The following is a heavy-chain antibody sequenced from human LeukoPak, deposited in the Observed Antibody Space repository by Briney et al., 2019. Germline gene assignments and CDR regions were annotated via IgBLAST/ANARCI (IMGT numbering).Heavy chain of an antibody. Sequence: PSETLSLTCTVSGGSISSSSYYWVWIRQPPGKGLEGSGSIYYSGSTYYNPSLKSRVTISVAPSKNQFSLKLSSVTAADTAVYYCASQTYYYGSGSYYQVDYWGQGTLVTVSS. J-gene: IGHJ4*02. CDR3: ASQTYYYGSGSYYQVDY. CDR2: IYYSGST. D-gene: IGHD3-10*01. V-gene: IGHV4-39*01. CDR1: GGSISSSSYY.